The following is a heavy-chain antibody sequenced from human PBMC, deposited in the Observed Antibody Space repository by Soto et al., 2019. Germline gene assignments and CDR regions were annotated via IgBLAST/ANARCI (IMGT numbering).Heavy chain of an antibody. D-gene: IGHD1-7*01. CDR3: AKDGGITGTTCADY. CDR2: ISYDGSNK. J-gene: IGHJ4*02. Sequence: QVQLVESGGGVVQPGRSLRLSCAASGFTFSSYGMHWVRQAPGKGLEWVAVISYDGSNKYYADSVKGRFTISRDNSKNTLYLKMNSLRAEDTAVYYCAKDGGITGTTCADYWGQGSLVTVSS. V-gene: IGHV3-30*18. CDR1: GFTFSSYG.